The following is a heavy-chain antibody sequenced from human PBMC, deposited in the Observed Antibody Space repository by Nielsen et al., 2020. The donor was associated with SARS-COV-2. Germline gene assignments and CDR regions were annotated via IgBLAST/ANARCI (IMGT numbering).Heavy chain of an antibody. CDR1: GFTVRSNY. V-gene: IGHV3-7*05. Sequence: GESLKIPCAASGFTVRSNYMRWVRQAPGKGLEWVANIKQDGSEKYYVDSVKGRFTISRDNAKNSLYLQMNSLRAEDTAVYYCAREQPVGVEFDYWGQGTRVIVSS. CDR3: AREQPVGVEFDY. D-gene: IGHD1-1*01. CDR2: IKQDGSEK. J-gene: IGHJ4*02.